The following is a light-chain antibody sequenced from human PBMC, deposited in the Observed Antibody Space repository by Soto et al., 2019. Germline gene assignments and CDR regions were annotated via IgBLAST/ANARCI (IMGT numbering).Light chain of an antibody. J-gene: IGKJ3*01. V-gene: IGKV3-20*01. CDR3: QQYDNSPVT. CDR1: QSVSNSY. CDR2: GAS. Sequence: EIVLTQSPGTLSLSPGERATLSCRASQSVSNSYLAWYQQKPGQAPRLLIYGASNRATGIPDRFSGSGSGTDISLTISRLEPEDFAVYYCQQYDNSPVTFGPGTKVDIK.